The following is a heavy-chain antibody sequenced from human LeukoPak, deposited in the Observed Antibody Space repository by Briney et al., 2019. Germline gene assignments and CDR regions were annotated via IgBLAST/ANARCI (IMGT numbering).Heavy chain of an antibody. CDR2: ISAYNGNT. CDR1: GGTFSSYA. Sequence: ASVKVSCKASGGTFSSYAISWVRQAPGQGLEWMGWISAYNGNTNYAQKLQGRVTMTTDTSTSTAYMELRSLRSDDTAVYYCARDSHSFCSGGSCYYRIYYGMDVWGQGTTVTVSS. CDR3: ARDSHSFCSGGSCYYRIYYGMDV. V-gene: IGHV1-18*01. D-gene: IGHD2-15*01. J-gene: IGHJ6*02.